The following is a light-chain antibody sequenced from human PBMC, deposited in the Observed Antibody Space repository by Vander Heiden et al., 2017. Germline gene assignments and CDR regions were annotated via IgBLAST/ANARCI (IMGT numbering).Light chain of an antibody. V-gene: IGKV1-8*01. CDR1: QSISSY. CDR3: QQNSSYPRT. Sequence: TPSPSSLSASTGDRVTITCRASQSISSYLAWYQQKPGKAPKLLIYGTSTLQSGVPSRFSGSGSGTDFTLTISCLQSEDFATYYCQQNSSYPRTFGRGTRVEIK. J-gene: IGKJ3*01. CDR2: GTS.